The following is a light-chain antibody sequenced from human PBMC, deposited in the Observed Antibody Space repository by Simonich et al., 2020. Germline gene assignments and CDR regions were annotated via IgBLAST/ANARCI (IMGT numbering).Light chain of an antibody. Sequence: EIVMTQSPATLSVSPGERPPLSCRASQSVSSNLSWYQQKPGQAPRLLIYGASTRATGIPARFSGSVSGTEFTLTISSLQSEDFAVYYCQQYNNWPPYTFGQGTKLEIK. V-gene: IGKV3-15*01. CDR2: GAS. CDR3: QQYNNWPPYT. J-gene: IGKJ2*01. CDR1: QSVSSN.